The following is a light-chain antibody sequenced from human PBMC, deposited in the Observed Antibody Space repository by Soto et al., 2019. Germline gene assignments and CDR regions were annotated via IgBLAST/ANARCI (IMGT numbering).Light chain of an antibody. CDR3: QHYNDDSRI. J-gene: IGKJ1*01. CDR2: MAS. Sequence: DIQMTQSPSTLSASIGDRVTITCRASQSISSWLAWYQQKPGKAPKLLIYMASNLQSGVPSRLRGNGSGTEFPLTISSLQPEDFATYYWQHYNDDSRIFGQGTKVELK. V-gene: IGKV1-5*03. CDR1: QSISSW.